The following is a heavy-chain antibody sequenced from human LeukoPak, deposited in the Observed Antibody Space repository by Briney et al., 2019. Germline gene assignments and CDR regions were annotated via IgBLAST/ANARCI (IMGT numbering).Heavy chain of an antibody. Sequence: ASVKVSRKASGYTFTSYDINWVRQATGQGLEWMGWMNPNSGNTGYAQKFQGRVTMTRNTSISTAYMELSSLRSEDTAVYYCAGSLSGYYPQYGMDVWGQGTTVTVSS. V-gene: IGHV1-8*01. D-gene: IGHD3-3*01. CDR1: GYTFTSYD. CDR2: MNPNSGNT. J-gene: IGHJ6*02. CDR3: AGSLSGYYPQYGMDV.